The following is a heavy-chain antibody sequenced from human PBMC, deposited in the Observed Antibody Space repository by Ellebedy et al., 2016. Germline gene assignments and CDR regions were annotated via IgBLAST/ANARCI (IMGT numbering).Heavy chain of an antibody. CDR1: GGSFSGYY. Sequence: GSLRLSXAVYGGSFSGYYWSWIRQPPGKGLEWIGEINHSGSTNYNPSLKSRVTISVDTSKNQFSLKLSSVTAADTAVYYCAKTEGIAVAGTDWYFDLWGRGTLVTVSS. D-gene: IGHD6-19*01. CDR2: INHSGST. CDR3: AKTEGIAVAGTDWYFDL. J-gene: IGHJ2*01. V-gene: IGHV4-34*01.